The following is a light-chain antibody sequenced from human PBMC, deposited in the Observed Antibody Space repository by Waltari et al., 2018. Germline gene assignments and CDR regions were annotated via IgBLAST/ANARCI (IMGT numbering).Light chain of an antibody. J-gene: IGLJ2*01. V-gene: IGLV3-19*01. CDR2: SQD. CDR1: SLRRYS. CDR3: LSRDISSTRF. Sequence: SSELAQDPTVSVALGQTVRITCQGDSLRRYSASWYQQRPGQAPVLVFYSQDNRPSGIPDRFSGSTSGDTATLTITGTQAEDEADYYCLSRDISSTRFFGGGTRLTV.